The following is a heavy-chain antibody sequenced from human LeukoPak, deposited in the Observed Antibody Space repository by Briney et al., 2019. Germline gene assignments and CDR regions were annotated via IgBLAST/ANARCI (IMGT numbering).Heavy chain of an antibody. CDR3: AREESTKNSVLDY. V-gene: IGHV1-18*04. J-gene: IGHJ4*02. D-gene: IGHD2/OR15-2a*01. CDR2: ISAYNGNT. Sequence: ASVKVSCKASGYTFTNYYVHWVRQAPGQGLEWMGWISAYNGNTNYAQKLQGRVTMTTDTSTSTAYMELRSLRSDDTAVYYCAREESTKNSVLDYWGQGTLVTVSS. CDR1: GYTFTNYY.